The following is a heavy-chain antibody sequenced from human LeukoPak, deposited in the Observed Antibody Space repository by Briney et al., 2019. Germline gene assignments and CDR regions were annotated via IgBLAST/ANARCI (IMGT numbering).Heavy chain of an antibody. V-gene: IGHV1-8*03. D-gene: IGHD2-2*01. J-gene: IGHJ6*03. CDR2: MNPNSGNT. CDR3: ARGDCSSTSCHFRYYYYMDV. CDR1: GYTFTSYD. Sequence: ASVKVSCKASGYTFTSYDINWVRQATGQGLEWMGWMNPNSGNTGYAQKFQGRVTITRNTSISTAYMELSSLRSEDTAVYYCARGDCSSTSCHFRYYYYMDVWGKGTTVTVSS.